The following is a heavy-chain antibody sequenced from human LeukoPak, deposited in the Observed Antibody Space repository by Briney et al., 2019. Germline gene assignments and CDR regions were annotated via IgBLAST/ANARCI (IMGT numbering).Heavy chain of an antibody. CDR3: ARDRNDFWSGHFYYYYYMDV. V-gene: IGHV4-38-2*02. CDR2: IYHSGST. D-gene: IGHD3-3*01. J-gene: IGHJ6*03. Sequence: TSETLSLTCTVSGYSISSGYYWGWIRQPPGKGLEWIGSIYHSGSTYYNPSLKSRVTISVDTSKNQFSLKLSSVTAADTAVYYCARDRNDFWSGHFYYYYYMDVWGKGTTVTVSS. CDR1: GYSISSGYY.